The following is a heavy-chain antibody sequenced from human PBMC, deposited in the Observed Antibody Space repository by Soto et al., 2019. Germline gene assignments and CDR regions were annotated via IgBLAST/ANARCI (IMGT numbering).Heavy chain of an antibody. CDR2: INPILDST. D-gene: IGHD6-25*01. J-gene: IGHJ4*02. CDR3: ATMKRARLDS. V-gene: IGHV1-69*09. Sequence: QEQVVQSGPAMKEPGSSVKVSCRASGIMSSGYGFSWVRQAPGQGLEWLGMINPILDSTHYAQNLQGRVSLSVAQSRDTAYLEVTSLRLEDTAIYFCATMKRARLDSWGRGTVVTVSS. CDR1: GIMSSGYG.